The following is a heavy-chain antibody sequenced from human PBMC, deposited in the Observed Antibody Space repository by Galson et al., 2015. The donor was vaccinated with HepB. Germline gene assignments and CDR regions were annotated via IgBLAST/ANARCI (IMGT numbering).Heavy chain of an antibody. D-gene: IGHD2-2*01. J-gene: IGHJ6*03. CDR1: GFTFSSYS. Sequence: SLRLSCAASGFTFSSYSMNWVRQAPGKGLEWVSYISSSSSTIYYADSVKGRFTISRDNAKNSLYLQMNSLRAEDTAVYYCARDGGGEGIVVVPAASYYYYYMDVWGKGTTVTVSS. CDR3: ARDGGGEGIVVVPAASYYYYYMDV. CDR2: ISSSSSTI. V-gene: IGHV3-48*01.